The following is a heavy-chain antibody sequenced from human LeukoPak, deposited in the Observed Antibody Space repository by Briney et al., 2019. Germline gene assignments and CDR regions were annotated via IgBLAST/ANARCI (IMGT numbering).Heavy chain of an antibody. J-gene: IGHJ5*02. V-gene: IGHV4-34*01. D-gene: IGHD3-16*02. CDR2: INHSGST. Sequence: PSETLSLTCAVYGGSFSGYYWSWIRQPPGKGLEWIGEINHSGSTNYNPSLKSRVTISVDTSKNQFSLKLSSVTAADTAVYYCARGPLVWGSYRLDPRNWFDPWGQGTLVTVSS. CDR3: ARGPLVWGSYRLDPRNWFDP. CDR1: GGSFSGYY.